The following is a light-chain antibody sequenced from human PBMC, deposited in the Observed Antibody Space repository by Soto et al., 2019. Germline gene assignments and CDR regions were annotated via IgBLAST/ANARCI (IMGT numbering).Light chain of an antibody. CDR3: AAWDDSLDGWV. Sequence: QPVLTQSPSASGTPGQRVTISCSGSSSNIGSNTVNWYQQFPGTAPKLLIYSNNQRPSAVPDRFSGSKSGTSASLVISGLQSDDEADYFCAAWDDSLDGWVFGGGTKLTVL. V-gene: IGLV1-44*01. CDR2: SNN. CDR1: SSNIGSNT. J-gene: IGLJ3*02.